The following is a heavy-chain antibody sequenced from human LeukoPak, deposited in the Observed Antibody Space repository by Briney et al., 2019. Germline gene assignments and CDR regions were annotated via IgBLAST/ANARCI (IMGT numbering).Heavy chain of an antibody. J-gene: IGHJ4*02. CDR2: ISAYNGNT. D-gene: IGHD6-6*01. Sequence: ASVKVSCKASGYTFSTYGISWVRQAPGQGLEWMGRISAYNGNTNYAQKSQGRVTMTTDTSTTTAYMELRSLRSDDTAVYYCARDRVTYSTSSGVDYWGQGTLVTVSS. V-gene: IGHV1-18*01. CDR1: GYTFSTYG. CDR3: ARDRVTYSTSSGVDY.